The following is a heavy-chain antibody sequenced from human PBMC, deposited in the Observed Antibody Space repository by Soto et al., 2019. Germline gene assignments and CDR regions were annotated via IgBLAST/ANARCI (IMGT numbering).Heavy chain of an antibody. CDR1: GFTFSNAW. CDR3: TRKADPVWGSYRRSGSGEFDY. Sequence: GGSLRLSCAASGFTFSNAWMNWVRQAPGKGLEWVGRIKSKTDGGTTDYAAPVKGRFTISRDDSKNTLYLQMNSLKTEDTAVYYCTRKADPVWGSYRRSGSGEFDYWGQGTLVTVSS. D-gene: IGHD3-16*02. CDR2: IKSKTDGGTT. J-gene: IGHJ4*02. V-gene: IGHV3-15*07.